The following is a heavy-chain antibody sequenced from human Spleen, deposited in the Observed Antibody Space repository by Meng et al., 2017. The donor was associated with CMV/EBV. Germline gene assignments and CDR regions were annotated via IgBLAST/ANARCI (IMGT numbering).Heavy chain of an antibody. D-gene: IGHD6-19*01. CDR2: IHYTGNT. J-gene: IGHJ4*02. V-gene: IGHV4-39*01. CDR1: GRSISSSNLY. Sequence: VSGRSISSSNLYWGWIRQSPGRGLEWIGSIHYTGNTYRNPSLWGRVSMSVDTSKNQFSLNLTSVTAADTSIYYCARPSDNGWYYFDSWGQGTLVTVSS. CDR3: ARPSDNGWYYFDS.